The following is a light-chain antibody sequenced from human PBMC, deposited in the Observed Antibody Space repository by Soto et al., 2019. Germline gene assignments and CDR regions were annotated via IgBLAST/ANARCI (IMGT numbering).Light chain of an antibody. J-gene: IGKJ5*01. CDR1: QSINTY. CDR2: AAS. CDR3: QQSCSTLLLT. V-gene: IGKV1-39*01. Sequence: DIQMTQSPSSLSASIGDGVTITCRASQSINTYLNWYQQRPGKAPKLLISAASNFQTGVPSRFSGSGSGTEFTTTISSLQPDDFAIYYCQQSCSTLLLTFGQGTRLEIK.